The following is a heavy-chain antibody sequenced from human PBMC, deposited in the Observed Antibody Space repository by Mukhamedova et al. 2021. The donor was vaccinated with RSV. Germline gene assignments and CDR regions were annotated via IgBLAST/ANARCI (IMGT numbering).Heavy chain of an antibody. D-gene: IGHD3-10*01. Sequence: RRKVNGSTTEYAASVKGRFTISRDDSRNSLFLQMNGLETDDTAVYYCIRVRGGTSWDFDYWGPGTLVTVSS. J-gene: IGHJ4*02. CDR2: RRKVNGSTT. V-gene: IGHV3-72*01. CDR3: IRVRGGTSWDFDY.